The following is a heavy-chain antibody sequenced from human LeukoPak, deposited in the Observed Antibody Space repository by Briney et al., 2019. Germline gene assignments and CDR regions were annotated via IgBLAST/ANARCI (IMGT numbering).Heavy chain of an antibody. CDR2: ISSSSSSYI. CDR1: GFTFSSYA. J-gene: IGHJ3*02. V-gene: IGHV3-21*05. Sequence: PGGSLRLSCAASGFTFSSYAMNWVRQAPGKGLEWISYISSSSSSYISYADSVKGRFTISRDNAKNSLYLQMNSLRAEDTAVYYCAIIAWSDAFDIWGQGTMVTVSS. CDR3: AIIAWSDAFDI. D-gene: IGHD2-15*01.